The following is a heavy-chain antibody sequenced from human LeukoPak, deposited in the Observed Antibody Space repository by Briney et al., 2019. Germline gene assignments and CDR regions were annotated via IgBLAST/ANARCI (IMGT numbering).Heavy chain of an antibody. CDR2: INHSGST. D-gene: IGHD2-21*02. V-gene: IGHV4-34*01. Sequence: SETLSLTCAVYGGSFSGYYWSWIRQPPGKGLEWIGEINHSGSTNYNPSLKSRVTTSVDTSKKQFSLKLSSVTAADTALYHCARGQSSVVTDIPYYFDYWGRGTVVTVSS. J-gene: IGHJ4*02. CDR1: GGSFSGYY. CDR3: ARGQSSVVTDIPYYFDY.